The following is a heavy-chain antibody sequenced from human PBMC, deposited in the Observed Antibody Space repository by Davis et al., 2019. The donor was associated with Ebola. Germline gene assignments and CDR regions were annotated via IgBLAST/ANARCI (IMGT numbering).Heavy chain of an antibody. D-gene: IGHD3/OR15-3a*01. CDR3: AKGQPRDYYFDY. CDR1: GFTFSSYA. Sequence: GESLKIPCAASGFTFSSYAMSWVRQAPGKGLEWVSVISGSGGSTYHADSVKGRFTISRDNFKNTLYLQMNSLRAEDTAVYYCAKGQPRDYYFDYWGQGTLVTVSS. J-gene: IGHJ4*02. V-gene: IGHV3-23*01. CDR2: ISGSGGST.